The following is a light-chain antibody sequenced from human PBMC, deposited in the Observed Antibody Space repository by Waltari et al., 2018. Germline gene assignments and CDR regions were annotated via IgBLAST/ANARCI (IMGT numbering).Light chain of an antibody. CDR2: AAS. V-gene: IGKV1-27*01. Sequence: DIQVTQSPSSLSASVGDRVTITCRATHGIRNYLAWYQQKPGKVPKLLIYAASTLESGVPSRFSGSGGETDFTLTISSLQPEDFATYYCQKYDTVPWTFGQGTKVEV. CDR3: QKYDTVPWT. J-gene: IGKJ1*01. CDR1: HGIRNY.